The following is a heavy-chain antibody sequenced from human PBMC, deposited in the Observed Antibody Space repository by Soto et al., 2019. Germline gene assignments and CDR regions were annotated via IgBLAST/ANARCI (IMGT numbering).Heavy chain of an antibody. J-gene: IGHJ4*02. Sequence: QPGGSLRLSCAASGFTFSSYGMHWVRQAPGKGLEWVAVIWYDGSNKYYADPVKGRFTISRDNSKNTLYLQMNSLRAEDTAVYYCARDSSDYVLEPNDFDYWGQGTLVTVSS. D-gene: IGHD4-17*01. CDR1: GFTFSSYG. V-gene: IGHV3-33*01. CDR3: ARDSSDYVLEPNDFDY. CDR2: IWYDGSNK.